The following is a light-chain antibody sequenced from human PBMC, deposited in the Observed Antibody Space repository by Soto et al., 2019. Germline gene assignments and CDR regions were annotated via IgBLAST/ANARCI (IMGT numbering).Light chain of an antibody. CDR2: EGD. J-gene: IGLJ2*01. CDR1: SSDVGSYNL. CDR3: CSYALGSTLV. V-gene: IGLV2-23*01. Sequence: QSALTQPASVSGSSGQLITISCTGTSSDVGSYNLVSWHQHHPGKAPKLIIYEGDKRPSGVSNRFSGSKSGNTASLTISGLQAEDEADYYCCSYALGSTLVFGGGTKLTVL.